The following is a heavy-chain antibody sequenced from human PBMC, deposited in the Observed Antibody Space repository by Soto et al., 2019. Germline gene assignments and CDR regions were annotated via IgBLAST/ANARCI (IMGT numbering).Heavy chain of an antibody. V-gene: IGHV4-31*03. CDR2: IYYSGST. Sequence: SETLSLTCTVSGGSISSGGYYWSWIRQHPGKGLEWIGYIYYSGSTYYNPSLKSRVTISVDTSKNQFSLKLSSVTAADTAVNYCAGQSGPGSYYDAFDIWGQGTMVTVSS. J-gene: IGHJ3*02. CDR3: AGQSGPGSYYDAFDI. D-gene: IGHD3-10*01. CDR1: GGSISSGGYY.